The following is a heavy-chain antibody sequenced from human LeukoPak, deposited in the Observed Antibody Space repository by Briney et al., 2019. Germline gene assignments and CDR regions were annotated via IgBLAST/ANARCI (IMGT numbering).Heavy chain of an antibody. Sequence: GRSLRLSCAASGFTFSSYGMHWVRQAPGKGLEWVAVISYDGSNKYYADSVKGRFTISRDNSKNTLYLQMNSLRAEDTAVYYCAKELRGPLVGYHDAFDIWGQGTMVTVSS. CDR2: ISYDGSNK. J-gene: IGHJ3*02. CDR3: AKELRGPLVGYHDAFDI. D-gene: IGHD2-2*01. V-gene: IGHV3-30*18. CDR1: GFTFSSYG.